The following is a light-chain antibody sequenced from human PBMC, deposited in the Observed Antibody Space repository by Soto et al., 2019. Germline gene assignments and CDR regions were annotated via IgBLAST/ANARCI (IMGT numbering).Light chain of an antibody. CDR2: WAT. CDR1: QSVLYRPTNQHF. CDR3: QEYCDTNCT. V-gene: IGKV4-1*01. Sequence: DLVMTQSPDSLAVSLGERATINCESSQSVLYRPTNQHFLAWYQQKPGQPPKLLIYWATIRVSGVPDRFCGNGDRTDCTLSISNLQDEDAAVYFWQEYCDTNCTFGRRTKVE. J-gene: IGKJ4*02.